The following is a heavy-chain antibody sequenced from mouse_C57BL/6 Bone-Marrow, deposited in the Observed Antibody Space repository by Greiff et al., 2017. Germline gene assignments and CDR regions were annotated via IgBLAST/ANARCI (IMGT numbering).Heavy chain of an antibody. V-gene: IGHV10-1*01. J-gene: IGHJ3*01. Sequence: EVNVVESGGGLVQPKGSLKLSCAASGFSFNTYAMNWVRQAPGKGLEWVARIRSKSNNYATYYADSVKDRFTISRDDSESMLYLQMNNLKTEDTAMYYCVRLDGYPGHFAYWGQGTLVTVSA. CDR1: GFSFNTYA. D-gene: IGHD2-3*01. CDR2: IRSKSNNYAT. CDR3: VRLDGYPGHFAY.